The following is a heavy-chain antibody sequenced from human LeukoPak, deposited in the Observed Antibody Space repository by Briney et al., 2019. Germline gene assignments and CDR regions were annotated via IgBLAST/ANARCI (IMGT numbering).Heavy chain of an antibody. CDR1: GGPISSGGYY. D-gene: IGHD1-14*01. Sequence: SETLSLTCTVSGGPISSGGYYWSWIRQHPGKGLEWIGYIYYSGSTYYNPSLKSRVTISVDTSKNQFSLKLSSVTAADTAVYYCARALRERTRTYYYYGMDVWGQGTTVTVSS. CDR3: ARALRERTRTYYYYGMDV. CDR2: IYYSGST. V-gene: IGHV4-31*03. J-gene: IGHJ6*02.